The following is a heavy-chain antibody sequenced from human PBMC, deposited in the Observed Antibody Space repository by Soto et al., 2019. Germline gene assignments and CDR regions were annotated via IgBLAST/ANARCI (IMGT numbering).Heavy chain of an antibody. V-gene: IGHV4-31*03. J-gene: IGHJ4*02. D-gene: IGHD1-26*01. CDR2: IDYSGST. CDR1: GGSITSGGHY. Sequence: QVQLRESGPGLVKPSQTLSLTCTVSGGSITSGGHYWTWIRQQPGKGLEWIGYIDYSGSTHYNPSLKSRLSISIDTSKNQFSLNLTSVTPADTAVYYCARGRSPGGNPYFDYWGQGTLVTVSS. CDR3: ARGRSPGGNPYFDY.